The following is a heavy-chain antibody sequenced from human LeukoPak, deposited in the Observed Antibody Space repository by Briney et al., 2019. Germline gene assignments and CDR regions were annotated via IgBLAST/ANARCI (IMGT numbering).Heavy chain of an antibody. CDR1: GGTFSSYA. Sequence: SVKVSCKASGGTFSSYAISWVRQAPGHGLEWMGGIIPIFGTANYAQKFQGRVTITTDESTSTAYMELSSLRSEDTAVYYCAALNYYDSSGYNYWGQGTLVTVSS. D-gene: IGHD3-22*01. CDR3: AALNYYDSSGYNY. V-gene: IGHV1-69*05. J-gene: IGHJ4*02. CDR2: IIPIFGTA.